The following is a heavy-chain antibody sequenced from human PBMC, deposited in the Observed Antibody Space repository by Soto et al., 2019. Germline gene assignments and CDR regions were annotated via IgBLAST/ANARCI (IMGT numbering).Heavy chain of an antibody. Sequence: QVQLVESGGGVVQPGRSLRLSCAASGFTFSSYGMHWVRQAPGKGLEGVAVISYDGSNKYYADSVKGRFTISRDNSRNPLYRQMNSLRAEDTAVYYCAKDRGGSGWGVIDYWGQGTLVTVSS. CDR2: ISYDGSNK. CDR3: AKDRGGSGWGVIDY. V-gene: IGHV3-30*18. CDR1: GFTFSSYG. D-gene: IGHD6-19*01. J-gene: IGHJ4*02.